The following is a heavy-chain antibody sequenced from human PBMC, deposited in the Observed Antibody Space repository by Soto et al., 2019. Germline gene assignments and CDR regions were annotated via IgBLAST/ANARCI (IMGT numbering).Heavy chain of an antibody. CDR2: IWYDGSNK. CDR1: GFTFSSYG. CDR3: ARDRRNYYDSSGNFDY. D-gene: IGHD3-22*01. J-gene: IGHJ4*02. Sequence: GGSLRLSCAAAGFTFSSYGMHWVRQAPGKGLEWVAVIWYDGSNKYYADSVKGRFTISRDNSKNTLYLQMNSLRAEDTAVYYCARDRRNYYDSSGNFDYWRQGTLVTVSS. V-gene: IGHV3-33*01.